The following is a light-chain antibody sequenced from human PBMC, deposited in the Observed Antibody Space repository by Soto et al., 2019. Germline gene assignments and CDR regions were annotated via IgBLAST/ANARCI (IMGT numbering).Light chain of an antibody. V-gene: IGKV3-15*01. J-gene: IGKJ1*01. CDR2: GAF. Sequence: EIVLTQSPATLSLSPGERATLSCRASQSVSNYLAWYQQKPGQAPSLLIYGAFTRATGIPARFSGTGSGTEFTLTISSLQSEDLALYYCQQYNDWPLTFGQGTKVDIK. CDR3: QQYNDWPLT. CDR1: QSVSNY.